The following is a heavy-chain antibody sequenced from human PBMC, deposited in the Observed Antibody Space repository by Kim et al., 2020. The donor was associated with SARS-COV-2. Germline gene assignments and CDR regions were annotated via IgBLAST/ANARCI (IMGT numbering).Heavy chain of an antibody. CDR3: AAVRGAATGTSYYYYAMDV. Sequence: SVKVSCKASGFTFTSSAMQWVRQARGQRLEWIGWIVVGSSNTNYAQKFQERVTITRDMSTSTAYMELSSLGSEDTAVYYCAAVRGAATGTSYYYYAMDVWGQGTMVTVSS. D-gene: IGHD3-10*01. CDR2: IVVGSSNT. CDR1: GFTFTSSA. J-gene: IGHJ6*02. V-gene: IGHV1-58*02.